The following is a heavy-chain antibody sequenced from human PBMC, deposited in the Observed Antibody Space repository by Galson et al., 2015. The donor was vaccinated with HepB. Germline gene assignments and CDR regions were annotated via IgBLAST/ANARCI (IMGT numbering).Heavy chain of an antibody. D-gene: IGHD4-17*01. CDR1: GFTFSEYY. J-gene: IGHJ4*02. Sequence: SLRLSCAASGFTFSEYYMSWIRQPPGKGLEWVSYISSRNNYTNYADSVKGRFTIFRDNAKNSVYLQMNSLRVEDTAVYYCASTHYGDYADYWGQGSLVTVSS. V-gene: IGHV3-11*03. CDR3: ASTHYGDYADY. CDR2: ISSRNNYT.